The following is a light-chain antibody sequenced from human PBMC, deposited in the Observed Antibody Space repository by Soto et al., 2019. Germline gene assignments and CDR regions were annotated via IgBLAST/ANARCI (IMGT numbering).Light chain of an antibody. CDR3: QQLNSYPVT. CDR1: QGISSY. Sequence: DIQLTQSPSFLSASVGDRVTITCRASQGISSYLAWYQQKPGKAPNLLIYAASTLQSGVPSRFSGIGSGTEFTLTISSLQPEDFATYYCQQLNSYPVTFGQGTKVEIK. V-gene: IGKV1-9*01. CDR2: AAS. J-gene: IGKJ1*01.